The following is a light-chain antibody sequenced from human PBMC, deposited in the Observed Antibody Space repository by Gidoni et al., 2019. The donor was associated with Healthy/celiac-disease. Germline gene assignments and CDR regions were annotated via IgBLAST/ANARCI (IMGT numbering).Light chain of an antibody. J-gene: IGKJ2*01. V-gene: IGKV1-33*01. CDR3: QQYDNLPYT. CDR1: QDISNY. CDR2: DAS. Sequence: DIQRTQSPSSLSASVGDRVTITCQASQDISNYLNWYQQKPGKAPKLLIYDASNLETGVPSRFSGSGSGTDFTFTISSLQPEDIATYYCQQYDNLPYTFGQGSKLEIK.